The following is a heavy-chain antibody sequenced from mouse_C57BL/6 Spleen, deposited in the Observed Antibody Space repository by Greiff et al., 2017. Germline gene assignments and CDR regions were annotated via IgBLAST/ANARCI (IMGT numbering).Heavy chain of an antibody. CDR2: IDPETGGT. D-gene: IGHD1-1*01. CDR1: GYTFTDYE. Sequence: VQLQQSGAELVRPGASVTLSCKASGYTFTDYEMHWVKQTPVHGLEWIGAIDPETGGTAYNQKFKGKAILTADKSSSTAYMELRSLTSEDSAVYYCTRRGITTVGKAWFVYWGQGTLVTVSA. V-gene: IGHV1-15*01. CDR3: TRRGITTVGKAWFVY. J-gene: IGHJ3*01.